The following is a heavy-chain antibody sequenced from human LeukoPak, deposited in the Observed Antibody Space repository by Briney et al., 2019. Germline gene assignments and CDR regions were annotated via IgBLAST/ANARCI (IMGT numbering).Heavy chain of an antibody. CDR1: GFTLSSYW. CDR2: INSDGSST. V-gene: IGHV3-74*01. Sequence: GGSLRLSCAASGFTLSSYWMHWVRQAPGKGLVWVSRINSDGSSTIYADSVKGRFTISRDNAKNTLYLQMNSLRAEDTAVYYCASESGSYLGAFDIWGQGTMVTVSS. J-gene: IGHJ3*02. D-gene: IGHD1-26*01. CDR3: ASESGSYLGAFDI.